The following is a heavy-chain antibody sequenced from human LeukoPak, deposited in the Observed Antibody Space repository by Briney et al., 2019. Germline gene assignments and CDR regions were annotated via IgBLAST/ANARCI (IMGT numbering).Heavy chain of an antibody. V-gene: IGHV4-34*01. CDR3: ARGRFLEWYFDY. D-gene: IGHD3-3*01. Sequence: SESLSLTCAVYGGSFSGYYWSWMRQPPGKGLEWIGEINHSGSTNYNPSLKSRVTISVDTSKNQFSLKPSSVTAADTAVYYCARGRFLEWYFDYWGQGTLVTVSS. CDR1: GGSFSGYY. CDR2: INHSGST. J-gene: IGHJ4*02.